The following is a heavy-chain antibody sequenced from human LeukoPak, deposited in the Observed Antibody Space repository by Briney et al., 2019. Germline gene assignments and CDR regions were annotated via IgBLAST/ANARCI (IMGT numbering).Heavy chain of an antibody. CDR2: IKQWGNQK. Sequence: GESLRHSCGPSGFTFSSQWVTWVRPAPGRGLEWVASIKQWGNQKYYADSVKGRFTISRDNAKNPLYLQMNSLRTEDTALYYCAKDLSGVYYGMDVWGQGTTVTVSS. CDR1: GFTFSSQW. CDR3: AKDLSGVYYGMDV. V-gene: IGHV3-7*03. D-gene: IGHD3-10*01. J-gene: IGHJ6*02.